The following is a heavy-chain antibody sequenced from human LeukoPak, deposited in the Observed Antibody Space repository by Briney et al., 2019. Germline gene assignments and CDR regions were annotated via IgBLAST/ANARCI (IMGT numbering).Heavy chain of an antibody. Sequence: GGSLRLSCAASGCTFSSYGMHWVRQVPGKGLEWVAVISYDGSNKYYADSVKGRFTISRDNSKNTLYLQMNSLRAEDTAVYYCAKSSPGQQLVLGYWGQGTLVTVSS. V-gene: IGHV3-30*18. CDR2: ISYDGSNK. CDR3: AKSSPGQQLVLGY. J-gene: IGHJ4*02. D-gene: IGHD6-13*01. CDR1: GCTFSSYG.